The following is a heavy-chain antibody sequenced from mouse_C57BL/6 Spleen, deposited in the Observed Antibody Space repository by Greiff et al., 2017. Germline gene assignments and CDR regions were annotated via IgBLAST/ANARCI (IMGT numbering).Heavy chain of an antibody. J-gene: IGHJ2*01. CDR2: INPNNGGT. Sequence: EVQLQQSGPELVKPGASVKMSCKASGYTFTDYNMHWVKQSHGKSLEWIAYINPNNGGTSYNQKFKGKATLTVNKSSSTAYMELRSLTSEDSAVYYCARDYGSRGYFDYWGQGTTLTVSS. V-gene: IGHV1-22*01. CDR3: ARDYGSRGYFDY. D-gene: IGHD1-1*01. CDR1: GYTFTDYN.